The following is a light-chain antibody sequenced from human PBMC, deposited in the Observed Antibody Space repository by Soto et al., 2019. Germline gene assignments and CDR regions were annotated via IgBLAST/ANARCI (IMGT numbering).Light chain of an antibody. CDR1: SSNIGSNT. CDR3: AAWDDSLNANYV. V-gene: IGLV1-44*01. CDR2: SNN. J-gene: IGLJ1*01. Sequence: QSVLTQPPSASGTPGQRVTISCSGSSSNIGSNTVNWYQQLPGTAPKLLIYSNNQRPSGAPDRFSGSKSGTSASLAISGLQSEDEADYYCAAWDDSLNANYVFGTGTKVTVL.